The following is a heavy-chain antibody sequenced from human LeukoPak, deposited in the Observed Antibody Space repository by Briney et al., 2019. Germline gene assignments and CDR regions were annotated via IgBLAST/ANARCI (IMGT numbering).Heavy chain of an antibody. J-gene: IGHJ5*02. CDR3: ARLLGWSGPINWFDP. CDR2: IYYSGST. CDR1: GGSISSSSYY. Sequence: SETLSLTCTVSGGSISSSSYYWGWIRQPPGKGLEWIGSIYYSGSTYYNPSLKSRVTISVGTSKNHFSLKLTSVTAADTAVYYCARLLGWSGPINWFDPWGRGTLVTVSS. V-gene: IGHV4-39*02. D-gene: IGHD3-3*01.